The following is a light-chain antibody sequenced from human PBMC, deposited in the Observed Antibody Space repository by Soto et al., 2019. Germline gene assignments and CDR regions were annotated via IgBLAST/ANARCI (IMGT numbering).Light chain of an antibody. CDR3: NSYTTSSTLV. CDR2: NVS. J-gene: IGLJ2*01. V-gene: IGLV2-14*01. Sequence: QSALTQPASVSVSPGQSITISCTGTSSDVGGYNYVSWYQQHPGKAPKLLIYNVSDRPSGVSNRFSGSKSGNTASLIISGLQAEDEADYYCNSYTTSSTLVFGGGTKVTVL. CDR1: SSDVGGYNY.